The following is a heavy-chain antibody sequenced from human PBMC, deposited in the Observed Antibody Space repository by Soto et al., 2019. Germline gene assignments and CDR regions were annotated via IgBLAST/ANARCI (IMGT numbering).Heavy chain of an antibody. CDR3: ARDGGEDIVVVPADHAGYYFDY. CDR2: INPSGGST. J-gene: IGHJ4*02. CDR1: GYTFTSYY. Sequence: GASVKVSCKASGYTFTSYYMHWVRQAPGQGLEWMGIINPSGGSTSYAQKFQGRVTMTRDTSTSTVYMELSSLRSEDTAVYYCARDGGEDIVVVPADHAGYYFDYWGQGTLVTVSS. V-gene: IGHV1-46*03. D-gene: IGHD2-2*01.